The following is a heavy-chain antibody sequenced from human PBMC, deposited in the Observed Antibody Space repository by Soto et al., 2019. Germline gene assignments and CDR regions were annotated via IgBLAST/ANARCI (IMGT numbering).Heavy chain of an antibody. CDR1: GFTFSSYG. CDR3: AKDLPGEYFDY. D-gene: IGHD3-16*01. CDR2: ISYDGSNK. Sequence: QVQLVESGGGVVQPGRSLRLSCAASGFTFSSYGMHWVRQAPGKGLEWVAVISYDGSNKYYADSVKGRFTISRDNSKNTLYLQMNSLRAEDTAVSYFAKDLPGEYFDYWGQGTLVTVSS. V-gene: IGHV3-30*18. J-gene: IGHJ4*02.